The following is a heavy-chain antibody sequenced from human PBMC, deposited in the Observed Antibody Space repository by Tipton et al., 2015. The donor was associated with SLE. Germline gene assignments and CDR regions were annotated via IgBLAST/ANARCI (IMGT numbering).Heavy chain of an antibody. V-gene: IGHV4-59*12. D-gene: IGHD4-17*01. J-gene: IGHJ2*01. CDR2: IYYSGST. Sequence: TLSLTCTVSGGSISSYYWSWIRQPPGKGLEWIGYIYYSGSTNYNPSLKSRVTISVDTSKNQFSLRLNSVTAADTAVYYCARGDYSWWFFDLWGRGTLVTVSS. CDR1: GGSISSYY. CDR3: ARGDYSWWFFDL.